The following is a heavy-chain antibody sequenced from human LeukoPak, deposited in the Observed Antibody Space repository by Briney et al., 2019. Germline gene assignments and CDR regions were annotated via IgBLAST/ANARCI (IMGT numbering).Heavy chain of an antibody. V-gene: IGHV1-18*01. CDR1: GYTFTSYG. D-gene: IGHD3-3*01. Sequence: ASVKVSCKASGYTFTSYGISWVRQAPGQGLEWMGWISAYNGNTNYAQKLQGRVTMTTDTSTSTAYMELRSLRSDDTAVYYCARVYEDFWSGPNPYFDYWGQGTLVTVSS. J-gene: IGHJ4*02. CDR3: ARVYEDFWSGPNPYFDY. CDR2: ISAYNGNT.